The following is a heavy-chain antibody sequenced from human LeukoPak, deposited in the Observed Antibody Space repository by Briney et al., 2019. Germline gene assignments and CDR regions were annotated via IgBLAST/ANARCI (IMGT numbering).Heavy chain of an antibody. D-gene: IGHD3-10*01. Sequence: ASVKGSCKASGYTFTSYDINWVRQATGQGLEWMGWMNPNSGNTGYAQKFQGRVTMTTDTSTSTGYMELRSLRSEDTAVYYCAREEKRIAMVWGGDHWGQGTLVTVSS. V-gene: IGHV1-8*01. CDR3: AREEKRIAMVWGGDH. CDR1: GYTFTSYD. J-gene: IGHJ4*02. CDR2: MNPNSGNT.